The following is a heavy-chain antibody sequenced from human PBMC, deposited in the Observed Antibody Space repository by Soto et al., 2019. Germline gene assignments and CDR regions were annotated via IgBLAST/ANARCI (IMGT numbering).Heavy chain of an antibody. CDR1: GYTFTSYA. Sequence: SVKVSCKASGYTFTSYAMHWVRQAPGQRLEWMGGIIPIFGTANYAQKFQGRVTITADESTSTAYMELSSLRSEDTAVYYCANYYGSGSYVYWGQGTLVTVS. D-gene: IGHD3-10*01. V-gene: IGHV1-69*13. CDR2: IIPIFGTA. J-gene: IGHJ4*02. CDR3: ANYYGSGSYVY.